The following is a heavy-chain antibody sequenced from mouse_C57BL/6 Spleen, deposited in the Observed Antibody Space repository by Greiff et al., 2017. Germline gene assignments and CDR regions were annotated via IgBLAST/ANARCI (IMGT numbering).Heavy chain of an antibody. Sequence: QVQLQQSGAELVKPGASVKISCKASGYAFSSYWMNWVKQRPGQGLEWIGQIYPGDGDTNYNGKFKGKATLTADKSSSTAYMQLSSLTSEDSAVYYCARGGWDWYFGVWGTGTTVTVSS. CDR3: ARGGWDWYFGV. CDR2: IYPGDGDT. CDR1: GYAFSSYW. V-gene: IGHV1-80*01. D-gene: IGHD3-2*02. J-gene: IGHJ1*03.